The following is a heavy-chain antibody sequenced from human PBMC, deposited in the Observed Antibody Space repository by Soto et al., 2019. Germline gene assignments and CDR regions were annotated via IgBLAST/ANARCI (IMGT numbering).Heavy chain of an antibody. Sequence: GGSLRLSCAASGFTFSTYSMNWVRQAPKKRLEWVSYISSSSSTIYYADSVKGRFTISRDNAKNSLYLQMNSLRDEDTAVYYCASYCISTSCYAHFDYWGQGTLVTVSS. CDR1: GFTFSTYS. D-gene: IGHD2-2*01. CDR3: ASYCISTSCYAHFDY. CDR2: ISSSSSTI. V-gene: IGHV3-48*02. J-gene: IGHJ4*02.